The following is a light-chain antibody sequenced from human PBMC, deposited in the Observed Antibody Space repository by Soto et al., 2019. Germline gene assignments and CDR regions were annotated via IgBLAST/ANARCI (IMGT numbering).Light chain of an antibody. Sequence: QSALTQPASVSGSPGQSITISCTGTRNDVGNSNRVSWYQQHPGKAPKLIIFDVNSRPSGVSNRFSGSTSGNTASLTISGLQADDEADYYCGAYTSTATVEKVFGTCTKVTVL. CDR2: DVN. J-gene: IGLJ1*01. V-gene: IGLV2-14*03. CDR3: GAYTSTATVEKV. CDR1: RNDVGNSNR.